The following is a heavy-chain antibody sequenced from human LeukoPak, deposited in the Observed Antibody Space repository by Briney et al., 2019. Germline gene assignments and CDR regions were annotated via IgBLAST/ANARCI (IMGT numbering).Heavy chain of an antibody. CDR2: IYSGGST. CDR1: GFTVSSNY. J-gene: IGHJ4*02. CDR3: ARAPLLLGGYYFDY. D-gene: IGHD1-26*01. Sequence: PGGSLRLSCAASGFTVSSNYMSWVRQAPGKGLEWVSVIYSGGSTYYADSVKGRFTISRDNSKNTLYLQMNSLRAEDTAVYYCARAPLLLGGYYFDYWGQGTLVTVSS. V-gene: IGHV3-53*01.